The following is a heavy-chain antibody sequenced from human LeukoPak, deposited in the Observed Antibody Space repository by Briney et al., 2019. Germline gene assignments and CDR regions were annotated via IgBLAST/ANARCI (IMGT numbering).Heavy chain of an antibody. CDR2: VYPGDSYT. V-gene: IGHV5-51*01. CDR3: AVTLGVRGVTPYSIDV. D-gene: IGHD3-10*01. Sequence: GESLKISCKASGYSFNNYWIGWARQMPGKGLEWMGIVYPGDSYTRYSPSLQGQVTISADKSISTAYLQWSSLKASDTAMYYCAVTLGVRGVTPYSIDVWGQGTTVTVSS. CDR1: GYSFNNYW. J-gene: IGHJ6*02.